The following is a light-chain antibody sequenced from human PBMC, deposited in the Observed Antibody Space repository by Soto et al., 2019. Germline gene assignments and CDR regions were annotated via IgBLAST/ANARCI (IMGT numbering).Light chain of an antibody. V-gene: IGLV2-14*01. J-gene: IGLJ1*01. CDR3: SSYTSRTTLNV. CDR2: EVT. Sequence: QSALTQPASVSGFPGQSITISCTGTSSDVGGWNYVSWYQQHPGKAPKLMIYEVTNRPSGVSNRFSGSKSGNTASLTISGLQAEDEADYYCSSYTSRTTLNVFGTGTKVTVL. CDR1: SSDVGGWNY.